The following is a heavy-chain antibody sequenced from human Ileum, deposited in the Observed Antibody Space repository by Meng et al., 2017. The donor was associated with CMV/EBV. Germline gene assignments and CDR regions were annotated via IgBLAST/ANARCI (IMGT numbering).Heavy chain of an antibody. CDR1: GYAFNTYA. Sequence: QVHLEQSGAELKKPGASVKVSCKASGYAFNTYAMTWVRQAPGQGLEWMGRIIPIVDVTNYSQKFQGRVTITADKATGTAYMELTSLRSEDTAVYYCAKDQADDYNYPPLDYWGQGTLVTVSS. D-gene: IGHD5-24*01. J-gene: IGHJ4*02. CDR3: AKDQADDYNYPPLDY. CDR2: IIPIVDVT. V-gene: IGHV1-69*09.